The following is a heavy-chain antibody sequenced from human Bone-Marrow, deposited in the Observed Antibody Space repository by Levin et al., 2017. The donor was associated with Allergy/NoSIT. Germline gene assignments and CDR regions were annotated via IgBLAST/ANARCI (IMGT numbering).Heavy chain of an antibody. V-gene: IGHV3-21*06. J-gene: IGHJ4*02. D-gene: IGHD3-3*01. Sequence: SLKGRFTISRDNAKNSLYLQMNSLRVEDTAVYYCARGPLEWLLPYYFDSWGQGILVTVSS. CDR3: ARGPLEWLLPYYFDS.